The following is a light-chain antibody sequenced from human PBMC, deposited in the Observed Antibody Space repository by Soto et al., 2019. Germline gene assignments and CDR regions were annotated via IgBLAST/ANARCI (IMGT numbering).Light chain of an antibody. CDR3: QTWGYGIVV. Sequence: QSVLTQSPSASASLGASVKLTCTLSSGHSNYAIAWHQQQSEKGPRYLMKLNSDGSHSKGDGIPDRFSGSSSGAERYLTISGLQSEDEADYYCQTWGYGIVVFGGGTKLTVL. J-gene: IGLJ2*01. V-gene: IGLV4-69*01. CDR1: SGHSNYA. CDR2: LNSDGSH.